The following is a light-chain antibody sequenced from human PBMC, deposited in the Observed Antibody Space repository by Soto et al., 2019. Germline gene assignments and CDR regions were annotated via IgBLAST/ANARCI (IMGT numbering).Light chain of an antibody. J-gene: IGLJ2*01. CDR3: QVWDSSSDHVV. V-gene: IGLV3-21*04. Sequence: SYELTQPPSVSVAPGKTARITCGGNNIGSKSVHWYQQKPGQAPVLVIYYDNDRPSGIPERFSGYNSGNTATLTTSRVEAGDEADYDCQVWDSSSDHVVFGGGTKLTVL. CDR1: NIGSKS. CDR2: YDN.